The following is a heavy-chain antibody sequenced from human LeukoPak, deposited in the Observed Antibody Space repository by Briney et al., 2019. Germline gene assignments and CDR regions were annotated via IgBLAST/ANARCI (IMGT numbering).Heavy chain of an antibody. CDR2: INSDGTST. Sequence: GGSLRLSCAASGFTLSTNWMHWVRQAPGKGLVWVSSINSDGTSTSYADSVKGRFTISRDNVKNTLYLQMSGLRAEDTAVYYCASRRSNFYYYMDVWGKGTTVTISS. J-gene: IGHJ6*03. V-gene: IGHV3-74*01. CDR1: GFTLSTNW. D-gene: IGHD3/OR15-3a*01. CDR3: ASRRSNFYYYMDV.